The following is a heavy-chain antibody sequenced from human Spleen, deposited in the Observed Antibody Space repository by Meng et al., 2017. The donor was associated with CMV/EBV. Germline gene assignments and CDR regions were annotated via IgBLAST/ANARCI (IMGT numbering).Heavy chain of an antibody. CDR3: ARDRATRAYYFDY. CDR1: CYPFTNYG. V-gene: IGHV1-18*01. D-gene: IGHD1-1*01. Sequence: ASCYPFTNYGISWVRQAPGQGLEWMGCISAYNGNTNYAQNFQGRVTMTTDTHTTTAYMELRSLRSDDTAIYFCARDRATRAYYFDYWGQGTLVTVSS. J-gene: IGHJ4*02. CDR2: ISAYNGNT.